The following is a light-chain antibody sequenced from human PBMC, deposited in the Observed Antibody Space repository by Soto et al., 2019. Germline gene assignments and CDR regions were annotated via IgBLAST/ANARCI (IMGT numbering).Light chain of an antibody. CDR3: QQYYTSPMYT. Sequence: EVVLAQSPGTLSLSPGERATLSCRASQRLSSSYLAWYQQKPGQAPRLLIYGASSRATGIPDRFSGSGSGTDFTLTISRLEPEDFAVYYCQQYYTSPMYTFGQATKLEIK. CDR1: QRLSSSY. CDR2: GAS. V-gene: IGKV3-20*01. J-gene: IGKJ2*01.